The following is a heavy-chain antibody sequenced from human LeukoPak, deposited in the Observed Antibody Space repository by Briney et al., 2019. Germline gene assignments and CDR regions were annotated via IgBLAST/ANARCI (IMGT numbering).Heavy chain of an antibody. Sequence: PGGSLRLSCAASGFTFSSYWMSWVRQAPGKGLEWVGRIKSKTDGGTTVHAAPVRGRFTISRDDSTNTLYLQMNSLKTEDTAVYYCTTDSTGEGDWFDPWGQGTLVTVSS. D-gene: IGHD7-27*01. CDR2: IKSKTDGGTT. CDR3: TTDSTGEGDWFDP. V-gene: IGHV3-15*05. CDR1: GFTFSSYW. J-gene: IGHJ5*02.